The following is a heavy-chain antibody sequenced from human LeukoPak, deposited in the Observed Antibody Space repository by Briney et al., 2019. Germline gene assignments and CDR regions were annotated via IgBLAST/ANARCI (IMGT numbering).Heavy chain of an antibody. D-gene: IGHD3-22*01. J-gene: IGHJ4*02. Sequence: ASVKVSCKASGGTFSSYAISWVRQAPGQGLEWMGRIIPILGIANCAQKFQGRVTITADKSTSTAYMELSSLRSEDTAVYYCARGDYDSSGYYGYWGQGTLVTVSS. CDR3: ARGDYDSSGYYGY. V-gene: IGHV1-69*04. CDR2: IIPILGIA. CDR1: GGTFSSYA.